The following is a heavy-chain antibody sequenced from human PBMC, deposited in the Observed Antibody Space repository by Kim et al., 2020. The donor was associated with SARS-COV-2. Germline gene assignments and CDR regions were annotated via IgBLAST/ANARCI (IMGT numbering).Heavy chain of an antibody. CDR3: ARDRIAAAFQGWFDP. CDR2: ISSSSSTI. CDR1: GFTFSSYS. D-gene: IGHD6-13*01. Sequence: GGSLRLSCAASGFTFSSYSMNWVRQAPGKGLEWVSYISSSSSTIYYADSVKGRFTISRDNAKNSLYLQMNSLRDEDTAVYYCARDRIAAAFQGWFDPWGQGTLVTVSS. J-gene: IGHJ5*02. V-gene: IGHV3-48*02.